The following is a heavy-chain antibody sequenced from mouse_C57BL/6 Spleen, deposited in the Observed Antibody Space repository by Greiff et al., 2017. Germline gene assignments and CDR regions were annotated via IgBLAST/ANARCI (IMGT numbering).Heavy chain of an antibody. Sequence: QVQLQQPGAELVKPGASVKLSCKASGYTFTSYWMHWVKQRPGQGLEWIGMFHPNSGSTNYNEKFKSKATLTVDKSSSTAYMQLSSLTSEDSAVYYCARAPYDDYFDYWGQGTTLTVSS. CDR2: FHPNSGST. CDR1: GYTFTSYW. D-gene: IGHD2-12*01. J-gene: IGHJ2*01. CDR3: ARAPYDDYFDY. V-gene: IGHV1-64*01.